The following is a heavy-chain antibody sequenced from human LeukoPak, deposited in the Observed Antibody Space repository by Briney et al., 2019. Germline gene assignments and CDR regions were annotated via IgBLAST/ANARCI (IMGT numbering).Heavy chain of an antibody. CDR3: ATGVVVAATPGWFDP. V-gene: IGHV4-34*01. J-gene: IGHJ5*02. Sequence: PSETLSLTCAVYGGSFSGYYWSWIRQPPGKGLEWIGEINHSGSTNYNPSLKSRVTISVDTSKNQFSLKLSSVTAADTAVYYCATGVVVAATPGWFDPWGQGTLVTVSS. CDR2: INHSGST. D-gene: IGHD2-15*01. CDR1: GGSFSGYY.